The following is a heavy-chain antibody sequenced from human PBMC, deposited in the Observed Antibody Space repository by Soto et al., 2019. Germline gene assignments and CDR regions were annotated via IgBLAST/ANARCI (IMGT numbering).Heavy chain of an antibody. D-gene: IGHD6-13*01. CDR2: IYYSGST. CDR3: ARRGSSSWYGY. CDR1: GGSISSSSYY. V-gene: IGHV4-39*01. Sequence: SETLSHTCTVSGGSISSSSYYWGWIRQPPGKGLEWIGSIYYSGSTYYNPSLKSRVTISVDTSKNQFSLRLSSVTAADTAVYYCARRGSSSWYGYWGQGTLVTVAS. J-gene: IGHJ4*02.